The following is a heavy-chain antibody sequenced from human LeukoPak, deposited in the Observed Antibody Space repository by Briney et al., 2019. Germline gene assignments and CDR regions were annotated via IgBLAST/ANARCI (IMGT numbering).Heavy chain of an antibody. J-gene: IGHJ4*02. CDR3: AKDRETTASGTFDY. V-gene: IGHV3-30*18. CDR1: GFTFSNYG. CDR2: ISEDGINK. Sequence: PGESLKISCASSGFTFSNYGMHCVRQAPGKGLEWVAGISEDGINKYYADSVKGRFTISRDNSNNTLFLQMNSLRAEDTAVYYCAKDRETTASGTFDYWGQGALVTVSS. D-gene: IGHD1-14*01.